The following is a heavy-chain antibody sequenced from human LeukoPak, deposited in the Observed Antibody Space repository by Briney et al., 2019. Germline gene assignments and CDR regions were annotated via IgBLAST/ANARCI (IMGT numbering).Heavy chain of an antibody. CDR1: GFTFSSYA. V-gene: IGHV3-30-3*01. CDR2: ISYDGSNK. J-gene: IGHJ4*02. D-gene: IGHD2-15*01. Sequence: GGSLRLSCAASGFTFSSYAMHWVRQAPGKGLEWVAVISYDGSNKYYADSVKGRFTISRDNSKNTLYLQMNSLRAEDTAVYYCASADPLTYCSGGSCYEDGFDYWGQGTLVTVSS. CDR3: ASADPLTYCSGGSCYEDGFDY.